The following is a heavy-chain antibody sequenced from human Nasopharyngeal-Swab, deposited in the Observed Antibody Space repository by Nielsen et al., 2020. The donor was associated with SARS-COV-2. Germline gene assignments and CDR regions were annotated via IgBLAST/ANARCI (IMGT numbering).Heavy chain of an antibody. CDR2: ISSSSSTI. Sequence: GGSLRLSCAASGFTFSSYSMNWVRQAPGKGLEWVSYISSSSSTIYYADSVKGRFTISRDNAKNSLYLQMNSLRAEDTAVYYCASAPWGFFDYWGQGTLVTVSS. J-gene: IGHJ4*02. CDR3: ASAPWGFFDY. CDR1: GFTFSSYS. V-gene: IGHV3-48*01. D-gene: IGHD7-27*01.